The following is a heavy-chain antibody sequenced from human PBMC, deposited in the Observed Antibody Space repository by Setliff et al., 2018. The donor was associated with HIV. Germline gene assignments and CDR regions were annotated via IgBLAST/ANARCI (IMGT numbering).Heavy chain of an antibody. CDR1: GGSISSSSYY. Sequence: PSETLSLTCTVSGGSISSSSYYWGWIRQPPGKGLEWIVSIYYSGSTYYNPSLKSRVTISVDTSKNQFSLRLSSVTAADTAVYYCARVKSGSLGGYVDYWGQGTLVTVS. D-gene: IGHD3-10*01. V-gene: IGHV4-39*07. J-gene: IGHJ4*02. CDR3: ARVKSGSLGGYVDY. CDR2: IYYSGST.